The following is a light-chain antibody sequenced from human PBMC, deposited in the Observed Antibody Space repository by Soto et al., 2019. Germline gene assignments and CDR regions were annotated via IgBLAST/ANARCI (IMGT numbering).Light chain of an antibody. Sequence: EIVLTQSPDTLSLSPGERATLSCRASQSISSSYLAWYQQKPGQAPRLLIYGTLTRATGIPDRFSGSGSGTDFTLTISRLEPDDFALYFCQQYSYLVTFGGGTKVAIK. J-gene: IGKJ4*01. V-gene: IGKV3-20*01. CDR3: QQYSYLVT. CDR2: GTL. CDR1: QSISSSY.